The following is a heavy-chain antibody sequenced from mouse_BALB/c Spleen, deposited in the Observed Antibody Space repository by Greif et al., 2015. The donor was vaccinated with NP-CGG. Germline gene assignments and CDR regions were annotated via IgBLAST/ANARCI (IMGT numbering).Heavy chain of an antibody. CDR2: ISYSGST. V-gene: IGHV3-2*02. Sequence: ESGPGLVKPSQSLSLTCTVTGYSITSDYAWNWIRQFPGNKLEWMGYISYSGSTSYNPSLKSRISITRDTPKNQFFLQLNSVTTEDTATYYCAKFYDYGGWFAYWGQGTLVTVSA. CDR1: GYSITSDYA. J-gene: IGHJ3*01. D-gene: IGHD2-4*01. CDR3: AKFYDYGGWFAY.